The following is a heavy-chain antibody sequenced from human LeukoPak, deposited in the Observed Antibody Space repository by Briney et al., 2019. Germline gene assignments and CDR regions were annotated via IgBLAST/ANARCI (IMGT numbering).Heavy chain of an antibody. D-gene: IGHD2-2*01. V-gene: IGHV1-2*02. CDR3: ARSRRIVVVPAAHKRYWFDP. J-gene: IGHJ5*02. Sequence: ASVKVSCKASGYTFTGYYMHWVRQAPGQGLEWMGWINPNSGGTNYAQKFQGRVTMTRDTSISTAYMELSRLRSDDTAVYYCARSRRIVVVPAAHKRYWFDPWGQGTLVTLSS. CDR2: INPNSGGT. CDR1: GYTFTGYY.